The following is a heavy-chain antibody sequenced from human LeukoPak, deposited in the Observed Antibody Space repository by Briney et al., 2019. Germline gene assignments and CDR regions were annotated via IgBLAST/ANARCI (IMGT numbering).Heavy chain of an antibody. CDR3: AKDIAAAAVYYFDY. Sequence: GGTLRLSCAASGFTFSSYGMSWVRQAPGKGLEWVSAISGSGGSAYYADSVKGRFTISRDNSKNTLYLQMNSLRAEDTAVYYCAKDIAAAAVYYFDYWGQGTLVTVSS. CDR2: ISGSGGSA. J-gene: IGHJ4*02. V-gene: IGHV3-23*01. CDR1: GFTFSSYG. D-gene: IGHD6-13*01.